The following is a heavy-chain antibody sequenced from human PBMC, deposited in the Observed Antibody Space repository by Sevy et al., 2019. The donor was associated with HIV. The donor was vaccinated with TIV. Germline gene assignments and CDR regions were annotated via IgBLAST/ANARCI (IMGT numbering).Heavy chain of an antibody. CDR3: ARAVHWFDP. CDR2: IYTSGST. V-gene: IGHV4-61*02. J-gene: IGHJ5*02. D-gene: IGHD1-1*01. Sequence: SETLSLTCTVSGGSISSGSYYWSWIRQPAGKGLEWIGRIYTSGSTNYNPSLKSRVTISVDTSKNQFSLKLSSVTAADTAVYYCARAVHWFDPWGQGTLVTVSS. CDR1: GGSISSGSYY.